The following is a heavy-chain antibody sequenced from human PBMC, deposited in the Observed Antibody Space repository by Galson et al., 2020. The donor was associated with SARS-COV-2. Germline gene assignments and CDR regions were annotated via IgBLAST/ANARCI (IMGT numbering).Heavy chain of an antibody. J-gene: IGHJ6*02. CDR1: GFTFSSYD. D-gene: IGHD3-10*01. Sequence: GGSLRLSCAASGFTFSSYDMHWVHQATGKGLEWVSAIGTAGDTYYPGSVKGRSTIPRENDKNSLYLQMNSLRAGDTAVYYCARGVSYYGSGSDSHYYYYGMDVWGQGTTVTVSS. V-gene: IGHV3-13*01. CDR3: ARGVSYYGSGSDSHYYYYGMDV. CDR2: IGTAGDT.